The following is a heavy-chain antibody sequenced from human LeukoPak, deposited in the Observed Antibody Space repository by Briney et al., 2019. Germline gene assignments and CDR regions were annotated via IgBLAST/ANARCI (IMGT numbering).Heavy chain of an antibody. D-gene: IGHD3-10*01. Sequence: PSETLSLTRAVYGGSFRGYYWRWIRQPPREGVEWIVRISTSGSTNYNPSLKSRVTMSVDTSKNQFSLKLSSVTAADTAVYYCAREGWNYYGSGRLYYYYYMDVWGKGTTVTVSS. V-gene: IGHV4-4*07. J-gene: IGHJ6*03. CDR1: GGSFRGYY. CDR2: ISTSGST. CDR3: AREGWNYYGSGRLYYYYYMDV.